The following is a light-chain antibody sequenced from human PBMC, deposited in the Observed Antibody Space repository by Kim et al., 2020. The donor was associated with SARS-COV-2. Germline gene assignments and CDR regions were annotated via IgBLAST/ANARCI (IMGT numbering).Light chain of an antibody. CDR1: QSISSY. V-gene: IGKV1-39*01. J-gene: IGKJ3*01. CDR3: QQSYSTPFT. Sequence: ASVGDRVNIPCRASQSISSYLNWYQQKPGKAPKLLIYAASSLQSGVPSRFSGSGSGTDFTLTISSLQPEDFATYYCQQSYSTPFTFGPGTKVDIK. CDR2: AAS.